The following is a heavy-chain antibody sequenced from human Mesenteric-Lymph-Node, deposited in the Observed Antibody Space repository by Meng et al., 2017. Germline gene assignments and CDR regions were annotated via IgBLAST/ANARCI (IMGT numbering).Heavy chain of an antibody. D-gene: IGHD5-24*01. CDR2: INYSGST. J-gene: IGHJ4*02. V-gene: IGHV4-28*01. Sequence: ELLQKSGGGQKQASAPLSPPCAAAGAFSSSGNCWVWIRQPPGKGLEWIGYINYSGSTYYNPSLKSRVTMSVDTSKNQFSLKLSSVTAVDTAVYYCARKRDGYNPFYYWGQGTLVTVSS. CDR3: ARKRDGYNPFYY. CDR1: GAFSSSGNC.